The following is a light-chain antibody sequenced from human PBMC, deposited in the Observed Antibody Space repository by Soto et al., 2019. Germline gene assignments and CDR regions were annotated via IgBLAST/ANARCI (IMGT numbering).Light chain of an antibody. Sequence: DIQMTQSPSTLSASVGDRVTISCRASQSISSWLAWYQQKPGKAPKLLIYDASSLESGVPSRFSGSGSGTEFTLTISSLQPDDFATYYCQQYNSYVLTFGGGTKVEIK. CDR3: QQYNSYVLT. CDR2: DAS. CDR1: QSISSW. J-gene: IGKJ4*01. V-gene: IGKV1-5*01.